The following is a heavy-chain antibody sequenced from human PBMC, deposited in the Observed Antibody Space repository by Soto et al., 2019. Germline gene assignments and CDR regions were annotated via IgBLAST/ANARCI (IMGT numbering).Heavy chain of an antibody. V-gene: IGHV4-39*01. Sequence: SETLSLTCTVSGGSISSSSYYWGWIRQPPGKGLEWIGSIYYSGSTYYNPSLKSRVTISVDTSKNQFSLKLSSVTAADTAVYYCARRVEGYSGHWIWFDPWGQGTLVTVSS. CDR2: IYYSGST. CDR3: ARRVEGYSGHWIWFDP. CDR1: GGSISSSSYY. J-gene: IGHJ5*02. D-gene: IGHD1-26*01.